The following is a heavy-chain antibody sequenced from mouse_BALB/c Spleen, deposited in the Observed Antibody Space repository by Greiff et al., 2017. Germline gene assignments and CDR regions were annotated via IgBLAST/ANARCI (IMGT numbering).Heavy chain of an antibody. CDR2: INPSTGYT. CDR1: GYTFTSYW. V-gene: IGHV1-7*01. J-gene: IGHJ2*01. CDR3: ARSTGTLDY. D-gene: IGHD4-1*01. Sequence: VKLLQSGAELAKPGASVKMSCKASGYTFTSYWMHWVKQRPGQGLEWIGYINPSTGYTEYNQKFKDKATLTADKSSSTAYMQLSSLTSEDSAVYYCARSTGTLDYWGQGTTLTVSS.